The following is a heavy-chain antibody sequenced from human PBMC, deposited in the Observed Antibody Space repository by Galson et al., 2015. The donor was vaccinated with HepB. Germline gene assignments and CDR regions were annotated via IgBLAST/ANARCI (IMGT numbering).Heavy chain of an antibody. Sequence: SLRLSCAASGFTFSSYWMSWVRQAPGKGLEWVANIKQDGSEKYYVDSVKGRFTISRDNAKNSLYLQMNSLRAEDTAVYYCARGRRGQWLGTFDYWGQGTLVTVSS. CDR2: IKQDGSEK. D-gene: IGHD6-19*01. J-gene: IGHJ4*02. CDR1: GFTFSSYW. V-gene: IGHV3-7*03. CDR3: ARGRRGQWLGTFDY.